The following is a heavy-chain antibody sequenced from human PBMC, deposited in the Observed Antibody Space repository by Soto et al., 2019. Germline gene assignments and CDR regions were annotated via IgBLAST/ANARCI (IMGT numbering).Heavy chain of an antibody. CDR3: ARASTTNLDFLSSFDP. D-gene: IGHD3-3*01. CDR1: GGSVNTYY. CDR2: IYYGGST. V-gene: IGHV4-59*02. Sequence: PSETLSLTCTVYGGSVNTYYWSWIRQPPGKGLEWIGYIYYGGSTRYNPSLKSRVTISVDTSKNQYSLKLRSVTAADTAVYYCARASTTNLDFLSSFDPWGQGTLVTVYS. J-gene: IGHJ5*02.